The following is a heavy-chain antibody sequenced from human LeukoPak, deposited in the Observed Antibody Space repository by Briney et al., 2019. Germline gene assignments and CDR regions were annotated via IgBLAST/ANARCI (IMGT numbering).Heavy chain of an antibody. V-gene: IGHV4-31*03. CDR2: IYYSGST. J-gene: IGHJ5*02. Sequence: SETLSLTCTVSGGSISSGGYYWSWIRQHPGKGLEWIGYIYYSGSTYYNPSLKSRVTISVDTSKNQFSLKLSSVTAADTAVYYCARDVVVVPAASNWFDPWGQGTLVTVSS. CDR1: GGSISSGGYY. D-gene: IGHD2-2*01. CDR3: ARDVVVVPAASNWFDP.